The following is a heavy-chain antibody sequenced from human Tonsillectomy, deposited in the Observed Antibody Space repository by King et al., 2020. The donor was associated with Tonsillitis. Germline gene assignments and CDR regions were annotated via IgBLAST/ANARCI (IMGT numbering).Heavy chain of an antibody. J-gene: IGHJ5*02. Sequence: QLVQSGGGVVQPGRSLRLSCAASGFTFSSYGMHWVRQAPGKGLEWVAVIWYDGSNKNYADSVKGRFTISRDNSKNPLYLQMNSLRAEDTAVYYCAREIIAAAGIWFDPWGQGTLVTVSS. CDR1: GFTFSSYG. CDR2: IWYDGSNK. D-gene: IGHD6-13*01. CDR3: AREIIAAAGIWFDP. V-gene: IGHV3-33*08.